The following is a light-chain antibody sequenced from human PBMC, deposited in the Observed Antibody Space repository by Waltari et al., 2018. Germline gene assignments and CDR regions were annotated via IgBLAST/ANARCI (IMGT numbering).Light chain of an antibody. V-gene: IGKV3-20*01. CDR1: QSVSSNF. J-gene: IGKJ4*01. CDR2: GAS. Sequence: EIVLTQSPGTLSLSPGERATLSCRASQSVSSNFLAWYQKKPGQAPRLLIYGASSRATGIPDRVSGIGSGTDFTLTISRLEPEDFAVYYCQQYGSSPLTFGGGTKVEIK. CDR3: QQYGSSPLT.